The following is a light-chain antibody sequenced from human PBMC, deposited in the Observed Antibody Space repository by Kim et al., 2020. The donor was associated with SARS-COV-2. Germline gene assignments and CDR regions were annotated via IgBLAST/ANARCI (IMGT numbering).Light chain of an antibody. CDR2: DAS. CDR1: QSVSSSY. V-gene: IGKV3D-20*01. J-gene: IGKJ5*01. CDR3: QQYGNSPIT. Sequence: STGERATLSCGASQSVSSSYLAWYQQKPGLAPRLLIYDASSRATGIPDRFSGGGSGTDFTLTISRLEPEDFAVYYCQQYGNSPITFGQGTRLEIK.